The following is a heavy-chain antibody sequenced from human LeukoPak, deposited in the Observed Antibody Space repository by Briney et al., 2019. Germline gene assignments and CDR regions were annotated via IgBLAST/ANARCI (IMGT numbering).Heavy chain of an antibody. CDR2: TSRRGVDT. CDR1: GFTLSSYG. CDR3: AKDVGANTYYMDY. J-gene: IGHJ4*02. V-gene: IGHV3-23*01. D-gene: IGHD1-26*01. Sequence: GGCLRLSCVPSGFTLSSYGMSWVRPAAGRGLDWVSVTSRRGVDTYFAGSVKAGFSVSRDNSMNTLFLEMKTLKADATADYCSAKDVGANTYYMDYWGLGTLVTVSS.